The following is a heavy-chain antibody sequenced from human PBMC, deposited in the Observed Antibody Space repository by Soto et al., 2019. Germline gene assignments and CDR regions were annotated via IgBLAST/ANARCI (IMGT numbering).Heavy chain of an antibody. CDR3: AKDPSWNYVFDY. CDR1: GFTFSSYG. J-gene: IGHJ4*02. V-gene: IGHV3-30*18. D-gene: IGHD1-7*01. CDR2: ISYDGSNK. Sequence: GGSLRLSCAASGFTFSSYGMHWVRQAPGKGLEWVAVISYDGSNKDYADSVKGRFTISRDNSKNSVSLQMNSLRAEDTAVYYCAKDPSWNYVFDYWGQGTMVTVSS.